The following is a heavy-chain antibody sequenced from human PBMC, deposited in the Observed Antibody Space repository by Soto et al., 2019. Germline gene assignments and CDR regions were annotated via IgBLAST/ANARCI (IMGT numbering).Heavy chain of an antibody. CDR3: AGTRTTAAPFDF. CDR2: ISSTSTYI. D-gene: IGHD1-7*01. CDR1: GFAFSDYS. J-gene: IGHJ4*02. Sequence: PGGSLRVSCAASGFAFSDYSMNWVRQAPGKGLEWVSSISSTSTYIYYADSVKGRFTISRDNAKNSLSLQMNSLRVEDTAVYYCAGTRTTAAPFDFWGQGTLVTVSS. V-gene: IGHV3-21*01.